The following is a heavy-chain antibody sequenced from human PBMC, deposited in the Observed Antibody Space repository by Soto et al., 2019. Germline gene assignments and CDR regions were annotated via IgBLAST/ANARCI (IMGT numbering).Heavy chain of an antibody. CDR2: ISGSGGST. J-gene: IGHJ5*02. Sequence: EVQLLESGGGLVQPGGSLRLSCAASGFTFSSYAMSWVRQAPGKGLEWVSAISGSGGSTYYADSVKGRFTISRDNSKNTLYLQMNSLRAEDTAVYYCAKGQAAITLVRDWFDPWGQGTLVTVSS. V-gene: IGHV3-23*01. CDR3: AKGQAAITLVRDWFDP. D-gene: IGHD2-2*02. CDR1: GFTFSSYA.